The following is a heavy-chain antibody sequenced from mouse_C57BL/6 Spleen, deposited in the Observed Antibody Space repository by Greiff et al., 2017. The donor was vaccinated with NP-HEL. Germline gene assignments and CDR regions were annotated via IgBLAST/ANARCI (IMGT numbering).Heavy chain of an antibody. CDR1: GYTFTDYN. CDR2: INPNNGGT. Sequence: EVQLQQSGPELVKPGASVKIPCKASGYTFTDYNMDWVKQSHGKSLEWIGDINPNNGGTIYNQKFKGKATLTVDKSSSTAYMELRSLTSEDTAVYYWARKNWDVWYFDVWGTGTTVTVSS. D-gene: IGHD4-1*01. CDR3: ARKNWDVWYFDV. V-gene: IGHV1-18*01. J-gene: IGHJ1*03.